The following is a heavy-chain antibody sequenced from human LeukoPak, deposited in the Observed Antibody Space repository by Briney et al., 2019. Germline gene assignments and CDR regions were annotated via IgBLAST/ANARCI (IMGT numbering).Heavy chain of an antibody. CDR2: IYYSGST. CDR1: GGSISSGGYY. CDR3: ARGLYSNYGGIDY. V-gene: IGHV4-31*03. J-gene: IGHJ4*02. D-gene: IGHD4-11*01. Sequence: SETLSLTCTVSGGSISSGGYYWSWLRQHPGKGLEWIGYIYYSGSTYYNPSLKSRVTISVDTSKNQFSLKLSSVTAADTAVYYCARGLYSNYGGIDYWGQGTLVTVS.